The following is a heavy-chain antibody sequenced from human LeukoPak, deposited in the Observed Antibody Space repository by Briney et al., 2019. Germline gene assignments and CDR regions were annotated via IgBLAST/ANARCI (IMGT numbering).Heavy chain of an antibody. D-gene: IGHD6-19*01. V-gene: IGHV4-31*03. CDR1: AGSISSGGYY. CDR2: ICYSGST. CDR3: ASLTYSSGWYRLYYFDY. Sequence: PSETLSLTCTVSAGSISSGGYYWSSIRQHPGKGLEWIGYICYSGSTYYNPSLKSRVTISVDTSENQFSLKLRSVTAADTAVYYCASLTYSSGWYRLYYFDYWGQGTLVTVSS. J-gene: IGHJ4*02.